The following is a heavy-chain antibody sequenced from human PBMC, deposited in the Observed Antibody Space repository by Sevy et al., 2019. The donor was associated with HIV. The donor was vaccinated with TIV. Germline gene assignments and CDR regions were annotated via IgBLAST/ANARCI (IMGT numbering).Heavy chain of an antibody. D-gene: IGHD3-10*01. V-gene: IGHV3-7*01. CDR3: ARVEGVEYYGSGSYYLDY. CDR1: GFTFSSYW. Sequence: GGSLRLSCAASGFTFSSYWMSWVRQAPGKGLEWVANIKQDGSEKYYVDSVKGRFTISRDNAKNSLYLQMNSLRAEDTAVYYCARVEGVEYYGSGSYYLDYWGQGTLVTVSS. CDR2: IKQDGSEK. J-gene: IGHJ4*02.